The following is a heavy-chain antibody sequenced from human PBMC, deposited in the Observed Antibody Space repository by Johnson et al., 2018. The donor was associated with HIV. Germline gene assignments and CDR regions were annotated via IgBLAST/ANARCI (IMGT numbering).Heavy chain of an antibody. CDR3: ARATYPNFWGGSSPSHAFHV. J-gene: IGHJ3*01. D-gene: IGHD3-3*01. Sequence: VQLVESGGGLVQPGGSLRLSCAASGFTLSHYGMHWVRQAPGKGPEWVALISYDGSNAYYADSVKGRFTVSRDNSKNTLYLQMISLRVEDTAFYYCARATYPNFWGGSSPSHAFHVWGQGTMVTVSS. CDR2: ISYDGSNA. CDR1: GFTLSHYG. V-gene: IGHV3-30*03.